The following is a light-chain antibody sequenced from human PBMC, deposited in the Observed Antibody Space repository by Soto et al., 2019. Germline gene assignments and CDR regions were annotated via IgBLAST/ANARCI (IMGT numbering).Light chain of an antibody. CDR3: QQLNSFLT. J-gene: IGKJ4*01. CDR2: AAS. Sequence: IQMTQSPSSLSASVGDRVTITCRASQDIRNYLAWYQQKPGKAPKLLIYAASTLQSGVPARFSGSGSGTDFTLTISSLQSEDFATYHCQQLNSFLTFGGGTKVDIK. V-gene: IGKV1-9*01. CDR1: QDIRNY.